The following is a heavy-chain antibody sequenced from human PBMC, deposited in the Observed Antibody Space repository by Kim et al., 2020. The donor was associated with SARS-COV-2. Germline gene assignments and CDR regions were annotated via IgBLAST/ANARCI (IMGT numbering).Heavy chain of an antibody. V-gene: IGHV3-33*01. CDR3: AREGRMDDITGLDY. Sequence: GGSLRLSCAASGFTFSSYGMHWVRQAPGKGLEWVAVIWYDGSNKYYADSVKGRFTISRDNSKNTLYLQMNSLRAEDTAVYYCAREGRMDDITGLDYWGQGTLVTVSS. J-gene: IGHJ4*02. D-gene: IGHD1-20*01. CDR1: GFTFSSYG. CDR2: IWYDGSNK.